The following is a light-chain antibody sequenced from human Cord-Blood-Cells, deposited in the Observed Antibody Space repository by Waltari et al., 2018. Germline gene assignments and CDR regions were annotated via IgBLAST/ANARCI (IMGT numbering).Light chain of an antibody. CDR3: QQRSNWPRT. J-gene: IGKJ1*01. CDR2: DAS. Sequence: DIVLTQSPATLSLSPGESTALSCRASRSVSSYLAWYQQKPGQAPRLLIYDASNRATGSPARFSGSGSGTDFTTTISSLGPEDFAVYYCQQRSNWPRTFGQGTKVEIK. V-gene: IGKV3-11*01. CDR1: RSVSSY.